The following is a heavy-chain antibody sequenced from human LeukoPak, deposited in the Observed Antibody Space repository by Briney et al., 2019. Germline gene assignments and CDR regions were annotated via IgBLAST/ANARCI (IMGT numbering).Heavy chain of an antibody. J-gene: IGHJ4*02. Sequence: ASVNDSCKASGYTFTGYYMHWVRQAPGQGLEWMGWINPNSGDTNYAQKFQGRVTMTRDTSISTAYMELSRLTSDDTAVYYCASPGSYYDILTGPGYCDYWGQGTLVTVPS. CDR2: INPNSGDT. CDR3: ASPGSYYDILTGPGYCDY. D-gene: IGHD3-9*01. CDR1: GYTFTGYY. V-gene: IGHV1-2*02.